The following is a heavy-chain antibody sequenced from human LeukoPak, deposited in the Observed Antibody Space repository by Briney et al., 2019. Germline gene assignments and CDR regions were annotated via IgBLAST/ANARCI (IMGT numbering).Heavy chain of an antibody. D-gene: IGHD3-10*01. Sequence: GGSLRLSCAASGFTFSSYAMSWVRQAPGKGLEWVSAISGSGGSTYYADSVKGRFTISRDNSKKTLYLQMNSLRAEDTALYYCAKDLEAYGSGSYYNAHDYWGQGTLVTVSS. V-gene: IGHV3-23*01. J-gene: IGHJ4*02. CDR2: ISGSGGST. CDR3: AKDLEAYGSGSYYNAHDY. CDR1: GFTFSSYA.